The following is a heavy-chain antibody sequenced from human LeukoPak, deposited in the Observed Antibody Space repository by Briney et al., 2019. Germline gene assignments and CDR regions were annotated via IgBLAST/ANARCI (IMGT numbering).Heavy chain of an antibody. Sequence: NPSEPLSLTCTASGVSPNHNYWSLLRLPPEERREMVGYNHYHGDTSYSPSLQSRVTISVDTSKNQFSLKLTSVTSSDTVVYYCVRGAARHRHFDYWGQGALVTVSS. CDR3: VRGAARHRHFDY. J-gene: IGHJ4*02. V-gene: IGHV4-59*01. D-gene: IGHD6-6*01. CDR2: NHYHGDT. CDR1: GVSPNHNY.